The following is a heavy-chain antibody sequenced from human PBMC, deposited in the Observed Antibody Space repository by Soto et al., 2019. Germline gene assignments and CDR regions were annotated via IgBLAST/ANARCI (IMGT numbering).Heavy chain of an antibody. D-gene: IGHD5-18*01. V-gene: IGHV1-46*01. CDR3: DQDIDVDTALYY. Sequence: QVQLVQSGAEVKKPGASVKVSCKASGYTFTSYYMHWVRQAPGQGLEWMGIINPSGGSTSYAQKFKGRVAMARDTSTSTVYMELSSLRSEDTAVYYCDQDIDVDTALYYWGQGTLVTVSS. CDR2: INPSGGST. J-gene: IGHJ4*02. CDR1: GYTFTSYY.